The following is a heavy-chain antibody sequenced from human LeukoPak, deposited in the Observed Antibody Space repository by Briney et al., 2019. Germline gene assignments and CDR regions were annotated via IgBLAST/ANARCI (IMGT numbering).Heavy chain of an antibody. CDR2: ISAYNGNT. CDR3: ARGGQLLTSDFDY. Sequence: GASVKVSCKAAGYTFIRYGISWVRQAPGQGLEWMGWISAYNGNTKNVQKFQGRVTMTTDTYTSIAYMELRSLRSDDTAVYYCARGGQLLTSDFDYWGQGTLVTVSS. CDR1: GYTFIRYG. D-gene: IGHD4-23*01. J-gene: IGHJ4*02. V-gene: IGHV1-18*01.